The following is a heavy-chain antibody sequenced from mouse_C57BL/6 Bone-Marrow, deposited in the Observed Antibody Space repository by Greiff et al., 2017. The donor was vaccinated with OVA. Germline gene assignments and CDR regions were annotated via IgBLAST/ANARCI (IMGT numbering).Heavy chain of an antibody. D-gene: IGHD1-1*01. CDR2: IYPSDSET. J-gene: IGHJ1*03. CDR3: AREAPITTVVATRYFDV. Sequence: VQLQQSGAELERPGSSVKLSCKASGYTFTSYWMDWVKQRPGQGLEWIGNIYPSDSETHYNQKFKDKATLTVDKSSSTAYMQLSSLTSEDSAVYYCAREAPITTVVATRYFDVWGTGTTVTVSS. CDR1: GYTFTSYW. V-gene: IGHV1-61*01.